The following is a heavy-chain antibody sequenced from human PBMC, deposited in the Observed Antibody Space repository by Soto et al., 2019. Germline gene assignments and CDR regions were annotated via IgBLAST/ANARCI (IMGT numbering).Heavy chain of an antibody. D-gene: IGHD2-2*01. Sequence: GESLKISCKGSGYSFTNYWISWVRQMPGKGLEWMGRIDPSDSYIKYSPSFQGHVTISADNSISTAYLQWSSLKASDTAMYYCARHDCSSTRCYDFGMDVWGQGTTVTVSS. CDR1: GYSFTNYW. CDR3: ARHDCSSTRCYDFGMDV. CDR2: IDPSDSYI. J-gene: IGHJ6*02. V-gene: IGHV5-10-1*01.